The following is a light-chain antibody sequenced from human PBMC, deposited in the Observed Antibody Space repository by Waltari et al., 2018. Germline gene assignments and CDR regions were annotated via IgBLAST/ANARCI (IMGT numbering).Light chain of an antibody. J-gene: IGLJ6*01. CDR1: NSNIGSHP. CDR2: VND. CDR3: ASWDGSLTVNV. V-gene: IGLV1-44*01. Sequence: QSILTQPPSVSGAPGQRVSISCSGSNSNIGSHPANWYQHPPGAAPRLLIFVNDERASGVPERFSASKSGTSASLAISDLEFDDEADYYCASWDGSLTVNVFGSGTKVTVL.